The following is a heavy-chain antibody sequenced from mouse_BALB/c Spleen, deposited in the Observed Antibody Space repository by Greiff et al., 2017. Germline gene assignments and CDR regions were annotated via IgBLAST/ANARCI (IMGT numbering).Heavy chain of an antibody. CDR2: INPSTGYT. CDR1: GYTFTSYW. Sequence: VQLVESGAELAKPGASVKMSCKASGYTFTSYWMHWVKQRPGQGLEWIGYINPSTGYTEYNQKFKDKATLTADKSSSTAYMQLSSLTSEDSAVYYCARPNWDKVFAYWGQGTLVTVSA. J-gene: IGHJ3*01. D-gene: IGHD4-1*01. V-gene: IGHV1-7*01. CDR3: ARPNWDKVFAY.